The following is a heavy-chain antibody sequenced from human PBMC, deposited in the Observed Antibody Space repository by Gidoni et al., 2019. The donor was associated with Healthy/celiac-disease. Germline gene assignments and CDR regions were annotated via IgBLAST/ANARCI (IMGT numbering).Heavy chain of an antibody. CDR1: GAPFSSYA. J-gene: IGHJ4*02. V-gene: IGHV1-69*01. CDR3: ARGWEPLILEYSDMDY. CDR2: IIPIFGTA. Sequence: QVQLVQSGAEVKKPGSSVKVSCKASGAPFSSYAISWVRQAPGQGLEWMGGIIPIFGTANYAQKFQGRVTITADESTSTAYMELSSLRSEDTAVYYCARGWEPLILEYSDMDYWGQGTLVTVSS. D-gene: IGHD1-26*01.